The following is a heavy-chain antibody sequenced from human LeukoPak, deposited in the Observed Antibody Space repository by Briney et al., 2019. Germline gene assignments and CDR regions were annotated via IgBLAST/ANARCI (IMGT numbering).Heavy chain of an antibody. CDR1: GGSSSSGGYY. J-gene: IGHJ5*02. D-gene: IGHD2-15*01. Sequence: PSDTLSLTCTVSGGSSSSGGYYWSWILQHPGKGLEWIGYIYCSGSTYYNPSLKSRVTISVDTSKNQFSLKLSSVTAADKAVYYCARGADCSGGSCYPGNWFDPWGQGTLVTVSS. CDR2: IYCSGST. V-gene: IGHV4-31*03. CDR3: ARGADCSGGSCYPGNWFDP.